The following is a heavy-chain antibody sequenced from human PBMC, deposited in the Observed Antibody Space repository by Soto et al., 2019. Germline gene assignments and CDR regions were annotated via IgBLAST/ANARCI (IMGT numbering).Heavy chain of an antibody. D-gene: IGHD3-16*01. CDR3: TRGAWGYAFDV. Sequence: SETLSLTFTVSGGSISSSSYYWGWIRQPPGKGLEWIGSIYYSGSTYYNPSLKTRLTILVDTSKKQFSLKLTSVTAADTAVYFCTRGAWGYAFDVWGQGTMVTVSS. CDR1: GGSISSSSYY. J-gene: IGHJ3*01. CDR2: IYYSGST. V-gene: IGHV4-39*07.